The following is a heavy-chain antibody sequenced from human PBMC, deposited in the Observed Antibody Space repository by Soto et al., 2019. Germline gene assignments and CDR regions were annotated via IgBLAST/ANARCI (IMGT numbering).Heavy chain of an antibody. J-gene: IGHJ5*02. CDR1: GGSISSYY. CDR3: ARDALYYDILTGYGYNWFDP. Sequence: SETLSLTCTVSGGSISSYYWSWIRQPPGKGLEWIGYIYYSGSTNYNPSLKSRVTISVDTSKNQFSLKLSSVTAADTAVYYCARDALYYDILTGYGYNWFDPWGQGTLVTVPQ. CDR2: IYYSGST. D-gene: IGHD3-9*01. V-gene: IGHV4-59*01.